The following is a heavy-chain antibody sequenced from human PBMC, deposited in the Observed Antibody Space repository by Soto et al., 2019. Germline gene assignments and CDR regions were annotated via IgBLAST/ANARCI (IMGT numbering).Heavy chain of an antibody. D-gene: IGHD4-17*01. CDR3: ARVWERTVTTRNYFYGIDV. CDR2: ISGSDDST. V-gene: IGHV3-23*01. Sequence: GGSLRLSCAASGFTFYSYAMTWVRQAPGKALEWVSTISGSDDSTYYADSVKGRFSISRDNYKNTVSLQMNSLRAENTAVYFCARVWERTVTTRNYFYGIDVWGRGTTVTVSS. J-gene: IGHJ6*02. CDR1: GFTFYSYA.